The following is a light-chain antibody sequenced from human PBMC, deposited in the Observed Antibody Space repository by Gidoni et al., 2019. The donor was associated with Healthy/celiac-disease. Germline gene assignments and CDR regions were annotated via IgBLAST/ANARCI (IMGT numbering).Light chain of an antibody. CDR1: QRVSSN. CDR3: QQYNNWPPST. CDR2: GAS. Sequence: EIVMTQSPATLSVSPGERANLSCRASQRVSSNLAWYQQKPGQAPRLLIYGASTRATGIPARFSGSGSGTEFTLTISSLQSEDFAVYYCQQYNNWPPSTFGGGTKVEIK. J-gene: IGKJ4*01. V-gene: IGKV3-15*01.